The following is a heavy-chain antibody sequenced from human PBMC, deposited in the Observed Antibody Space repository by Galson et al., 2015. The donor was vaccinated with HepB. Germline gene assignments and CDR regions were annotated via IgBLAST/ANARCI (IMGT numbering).Heavy chain of an antibody. V-gene: IGHV1-18*01. CDR3: ARDIVVVPAAMGRAAFDI. Sequence: VKVSCKASGYTFTSYGISWVRQAPGQGLEWMGWISAYNGNTNYAQKLQGRVTMTTDTSTSTAYMELRSLRSDDTAVYYCARDIVVVPAAMGRAAFDIWGQGTMVTVSS. CDR1: GYTFTSYG. J-gene: IGHJ3*02. CDR2: ISAYNGNT. D-gene: IGHD2-2*01.